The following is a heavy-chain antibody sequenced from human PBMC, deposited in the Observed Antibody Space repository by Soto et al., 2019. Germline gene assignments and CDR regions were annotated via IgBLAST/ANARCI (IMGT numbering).Heavy chain of an antibody. V-gene: IGHV4-31*03. CDR1: GGSISSGGYY. CDR2: IYYSGST. CDR3: AGTMIVASSVGTHLITDYYGMHV. Sequence: PSETLSLTCTVSGGSISSGGYYWSWIRQHPGKGLEWIGYIYYSGSTYYNPSLKSRVTISVDTSKNQFSLKLSSVTAADTAVYYCAGTMIVASSVGTHLITDYYGMHVWGQGTKVTVS. D-gene: IGHD3-22*01. J-gene: IGHJ6*02.